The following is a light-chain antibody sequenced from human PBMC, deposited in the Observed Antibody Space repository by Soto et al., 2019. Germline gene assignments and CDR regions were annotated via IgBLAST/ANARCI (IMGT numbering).Light chain of an antibody. V-gene: IGKV3-15*01. Sequence: ELVLTQSPATLSLSPGERATLSCRASQSVSSYLAWYQQKPGQAPRLLIYGASTRDTGIPARVSGRGSGTEGTLTIGSLQSEEGALYYCQHYNNWPRTFGQGTNVDIK. CDR1: QSVSSY. CDR3: QHYNNWPRT. J-gene: IGKJ1*01. CDR2: GAS.